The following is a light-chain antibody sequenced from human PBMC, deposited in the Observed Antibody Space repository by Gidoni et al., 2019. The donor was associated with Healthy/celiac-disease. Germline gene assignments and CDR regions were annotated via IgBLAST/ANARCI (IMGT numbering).Light chain of an antibody. J-gene: IGLJ2*01. V-gene: IGLV2-11*01. Sequence: QSAMTQPRPVSGAPGQAVTISCTGASSDVGAYYYVSWYQQHPGKAPKLMIYDVSERPSGVPDRFSGSKSANTASLTISGLQAEDEADYYCCSYAGSYSLIFGGGTKLTVL. CDR3: CSYAGSYSLI. CDR1: SSDVGAYYY. CDR2: DVS.